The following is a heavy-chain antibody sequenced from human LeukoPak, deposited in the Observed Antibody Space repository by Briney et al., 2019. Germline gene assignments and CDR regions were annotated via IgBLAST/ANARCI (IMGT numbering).Heavy chain of an antibody. J-gene: IGHJ4*02. D-gene: IGHD3-9*01. CDR3: ANYRDFDWVDY. CDR1: GFTFTGYS. V-gene: IGHV3-23*01. CDR2: ISGSGGST. Sequence: GGSLRLSCVVSGFTFTGYSMNWVRQAPGKGLEWVSAISGSGGSTYYADSVKGRFTISRDNSKNTLYLQMNSLRAEDTAVYYCANYRDFDWVDYWGQGTLVTVSS.